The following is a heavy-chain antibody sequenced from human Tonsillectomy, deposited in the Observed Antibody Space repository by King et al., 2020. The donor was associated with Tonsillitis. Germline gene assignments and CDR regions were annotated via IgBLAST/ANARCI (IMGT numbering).Heavy chain of an antibody. Sequence: MQLQESGPGLVKPSETLSLTCTVSGGSISSSSYYWGWIRQPPGKGLEWIGNIYYSGSTYYKPSLKRRVTISVDTSKNQFSLKLSSVTAADTAVYYCSRRGYGDYLRYFDYWGQGTLVTVSS. CDR2: IYYSGST. CDR1: GGSISSSSYY. J-gene: IGHJ4*02. V-gene: IGHV4-39*07. D-gene: IGHD4-17*01. CDR3: SRRGYGDYLRYFDY.